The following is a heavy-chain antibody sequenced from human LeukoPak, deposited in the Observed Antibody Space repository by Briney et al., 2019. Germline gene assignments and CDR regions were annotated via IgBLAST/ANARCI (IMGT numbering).Heavy chain of an antibody. Sequence: AGGSLRLSCAASGFTFSDYYMSWIRQAPGKGLEWVSYISSGGSSIFYADSVKGRFTISRDNAKNSLYLQMNSLRAEDTAVYYCAREQNPYYFDYWGQGTLVTVSS. V-gene: IGHV3-11*04. CDR1: GFTFSDYY. CDR3: AREQNPYYFDY. J-gene: IGHJ4*02. CDR2: ISSGGSSI.